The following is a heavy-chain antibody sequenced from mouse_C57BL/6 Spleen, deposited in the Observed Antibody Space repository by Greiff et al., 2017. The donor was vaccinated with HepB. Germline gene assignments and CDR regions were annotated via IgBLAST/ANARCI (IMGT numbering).Heavy chain of an antibody. Sequence: VQLQQPGAELVRPGSSVKLSCKASGYTFTSYWMDWVKQRLGQGLEWIGNIYPSDSETHYNQKFKDKATLTVDKSSSTAYMQLSSLTSEDSAVYYCARTGDLGFDYWGQGTTLTVSS. V-gene: IGHV1-61*01. J-gene: IGHJ2*01. CDR3: ARTGDLGFDY. CDR2: IYPSDSET. CDR1: GYTFTSYW.